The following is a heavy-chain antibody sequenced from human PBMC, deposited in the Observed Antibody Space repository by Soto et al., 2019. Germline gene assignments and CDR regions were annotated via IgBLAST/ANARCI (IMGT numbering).Heavy chain of an antibody. CDR1: GYTFTSYY. Sequence: QVQLVQSGAEVKKPGASVKVSCKASGYTFTSYYIHWVRQAPGKGLEWMGIIHPSGGTTSYAQKFQGRVTMTRDTSTSTLYMELSSLRSEDTAVYYCARAEQWLGGVDYWGQGTLVTVSS. J-gene: IGHJ4*02. D-gene: IGHD6-19*01. CDR3: ARAEQWLGGVDY. V-gene: IGHV1-46*01. CDR2: IHPSGGTT.